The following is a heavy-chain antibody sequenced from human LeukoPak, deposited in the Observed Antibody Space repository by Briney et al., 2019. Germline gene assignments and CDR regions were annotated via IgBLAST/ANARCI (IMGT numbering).Heavy chain of an antibody. CDR2: IRTNPNGATV. D-gene: IGHD1-26*01. J-gene: IGHJ6*02. CDR3: VRNSGTYRGYGLDV. V-gene: IGHV3-49*04. CDR1: GFPFRDHA. Sequence: GGSLRLSCTASGFPFRDHAMSWVRQAPGKGLEWVGFIRTNPNGATVEYAASVKATFTISRDDYKNIAYLEMNSLKTEETAVYYCVRNSGTYRGYGLDVWGQGTTVTVSS.